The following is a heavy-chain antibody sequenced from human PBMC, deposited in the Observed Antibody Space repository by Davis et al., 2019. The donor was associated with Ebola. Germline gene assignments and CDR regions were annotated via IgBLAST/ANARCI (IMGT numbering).Heavy chain of an antibody. CDR2: ISGSGGST. CDR1: GFTFSSYA. Sequence: PGGSLRLSCAASGFTFSSYAMGRVRQAPGKGLEWVSAISGSGGSTYYADSVKGRFTISRDNSKNTLYLQMNSLRAEDTAVYYCAREGLYYYGSGSHYRTFDYWGQGTLVTVSS. CDR3: AREGLYYYGSGSHYRTFDY. V-gene: IGHV3-23*01. J-gene: IGHJ4*02. D-gene: IGHD3-10*01.